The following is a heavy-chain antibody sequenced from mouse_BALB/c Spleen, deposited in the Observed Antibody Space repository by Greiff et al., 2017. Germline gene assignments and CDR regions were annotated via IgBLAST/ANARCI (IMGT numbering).Heavy chain of an antibody. Sequence: VQLQQSGPELVKPGASVKIPCKASGYTFTDYNMDWVKQSHGKSLEWIGDINPNNGGTIYNQKFKGKATLTVDKSSSTAYMELRSLTSEDTAVYYCARREYGSSAWFAYWGQGTLVTVSA. CDR2: INPNNGGT. CDR3: ARREYGSSAWFAY. V-gene: IGHV1-18*01. J-gene: IGHJ3*01. CDR1: GYTFTDYN. D-gene: IGHD1-1*01.